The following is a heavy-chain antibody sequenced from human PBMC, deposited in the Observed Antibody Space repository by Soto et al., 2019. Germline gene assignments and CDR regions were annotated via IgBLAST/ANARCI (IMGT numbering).Heavy chain of an antibody. CDR1: GGSISSYY. Sequence: QVQLQESGPGLVKPSETLSLTCTVSGGSISSYYWSWIRQPPGKGLEWIGYIYYSGSTNYNPSLKSRVTISVDTSKNQVSLKLSSVTAADTAVYYCARVDTAMPYGWYFDLWGRGTLVTVSS. V-gene: IGHV4-59*01. CDR2: IYYSGST. J-gene: IGHJ2*01. D-gene: IGHD5-18*01. CDR3: ARVDTAMPYGWYFDL.